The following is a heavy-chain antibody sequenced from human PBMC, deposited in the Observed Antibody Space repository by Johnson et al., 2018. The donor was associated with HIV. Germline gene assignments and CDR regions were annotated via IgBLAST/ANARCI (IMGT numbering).Heavy chain of an antibody. Sequence: VQLVESGGDLVQSGGSLRLSCAVSGISVSVNYMSWVRQAPGKGLEWVSLIDSGGTTNYEDSVKGIFTISRNDSKNPLYLQMNSLRAADTALYYCARPHSLQYQHAFDIWGQGTKVTVSS. D-gene: IGHD1-26*01. CDR2: IDSGGTT. J-gene: IGHJ3*02. CDR3: ARPHSLQYQHAFDI. V-gene: IGHV3-66*04. CDR1: GISVSVNY.